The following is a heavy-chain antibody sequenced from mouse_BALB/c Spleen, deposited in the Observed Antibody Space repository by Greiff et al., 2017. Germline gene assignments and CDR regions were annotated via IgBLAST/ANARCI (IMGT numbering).Heavy chain of an antibody. CDR2: IYPGSGST. J-gene: IGHJ3*01. CDR3: ASYYGNLWFAY. CDR1: GYTFTDYV. Sequence: QVHVKQSGPELVKPGASVKMSCKASGYTFTDYVISWVKQRTGQGLEWIGEIYPGSGSTYYNEKFKGKATLTADKSSNTAYMQLSSLTSEDSAVYFCASYYGNLWFAYWGQGTLVTVSA. V-gene: IGHV1-77*01. D-gene: IGHD2-10*01.